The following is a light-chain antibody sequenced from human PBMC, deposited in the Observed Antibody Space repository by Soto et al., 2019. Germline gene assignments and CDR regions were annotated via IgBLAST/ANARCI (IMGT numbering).Light chain of an antibody. CDR1: QSVSSSY. Sequence: IVLTQSPGTLSLSPGERATLSCRASQSVSSSYLSWYQQKPGQAPRLLIYGASSRATGIPERFSGSGSGTDVTLTISRLEPEDFAVYYCQQYGSSPYTFGQGTKLEIK. CDR3: QQYGSSPYT. J-gene: IGKJ2*01. V-gene: IGKV3-20*01. CDR2: GAS.